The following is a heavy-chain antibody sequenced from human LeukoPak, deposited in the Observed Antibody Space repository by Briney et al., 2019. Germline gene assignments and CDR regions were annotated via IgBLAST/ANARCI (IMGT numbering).Heavy chain of an antibody. J-gene: IGHJ6*02. CDR3: ARAPEVVVITHYYYYGMDV. Sequence: SETLSLTCAVYGGSFSGYYWSWIRQPPGKGLEWIGEINQSGSTNYNPSLKSRVTISVDTSKNQFSLKLSSVTAADTAVYYCARAPEVVVITHYYYYGMDVWGQGTTVTVSS. D-gene: IGHD3-22*01. V-gene: IGHV4-34*01. CDR2: INQSGST. CDR1: GGSFSGYY.